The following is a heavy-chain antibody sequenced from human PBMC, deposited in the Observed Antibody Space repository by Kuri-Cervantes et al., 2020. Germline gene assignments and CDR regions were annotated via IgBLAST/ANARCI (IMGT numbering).Heavy chain of an antibody. CDR1: GFTVSSNY. CDR3: AKDAGEEYASGSSHFDH. CDR2: INSDGSST. V-gene: IGHV3-74*01. Sequence: GGSLRLSCAASGFTVSSNYMSWVRQAPGKGLVWVSRINSDGSSTSYADSVKGRFTISRDNAKNTLYLQMNSLRVGDTAMYYCAKDAGEEYASGSSHFDHWGQGTLVTVSS. D-gene: IGHD3-10*01. J-gene: IGHJ4*02.